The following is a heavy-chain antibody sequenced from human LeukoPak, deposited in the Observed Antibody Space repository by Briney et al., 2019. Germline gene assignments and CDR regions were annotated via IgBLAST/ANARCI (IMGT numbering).Heavy chain of an antibody. J-gene: IGHJ4*02. CDR1: GFTFGDYY. Sequence: GGSLRLSCAASGFTFGDYYMSWIRQAPGKGLEWVSYISGGGSAIYYADSVKGRFTISRDNAKNSLYLQMNSLRAEDTAEYYCARDQGESSGLYYFDYWGQGTLVTVSS. CDR3: ARDQGESSGLYYFDY. V-gene: IGHV3-11*04. D-gene: IGHD6-19*01. CDR2: ISGGGSAI.